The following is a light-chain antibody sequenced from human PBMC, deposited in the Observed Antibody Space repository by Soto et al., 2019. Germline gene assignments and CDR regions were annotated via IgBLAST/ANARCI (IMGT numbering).Light chain of an antibody. V-gene: IGKV1-5*01. Sequence: DIQMTQSPSTLSASVGDTVTITCRASKSITGKLAWYQRKPGKDPELLIYDDSPLENGVPLRFSGSGFGTEFTLTIDSLHPDDFATYYCQEYYSYPWTFGQGTKVEIK. J-gene: IGKJ1*01. CDR3: QEYYSYPWT. CDR2: DDS. CDR1: KSITGK.